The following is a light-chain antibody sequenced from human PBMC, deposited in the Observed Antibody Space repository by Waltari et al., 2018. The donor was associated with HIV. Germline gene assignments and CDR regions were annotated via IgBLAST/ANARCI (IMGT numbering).Light chain of an antibody. J-gene: IGLJ3*02. V-gene: IGLV3-25*03. CDR1: ASSKLY. Sequence: SYGLTPPPSVSVSPGQTAKITCSGGASSKLYASWYQQKPGRAPVLFIYKDIERPSGIPERFSGSRSGTTVTLTISGVQEEDEADYYCQSTDSSGISWVFGGGTKVTVL. CDR2: KDI. CDR3: QSTDSSGISWV.